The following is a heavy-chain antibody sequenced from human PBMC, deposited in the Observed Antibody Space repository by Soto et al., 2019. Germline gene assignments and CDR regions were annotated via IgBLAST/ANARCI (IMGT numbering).Heavy chain of an antibody. CDR3: ARQIRYTCGYFPRYIGQ. CDR2: IYYSGNT. D-gene: IGHD5-18*01. Sequence: PSETLSLTCSVSGASISSDNYYWGWIRQTPGKGLEWIGSIYYSGNTYYNPSLKSRLTISVDTSKSQFSLTLSSVTAADSAMYFCARQIRYTCGYFPRYIGQWGQGTRVTVSS. V-gene: IGHV4-39*01. J-gene: IGHJ4*02. CDR1: GASISSDNYY.